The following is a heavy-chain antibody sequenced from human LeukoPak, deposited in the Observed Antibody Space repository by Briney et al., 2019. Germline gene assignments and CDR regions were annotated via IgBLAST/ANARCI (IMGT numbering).Heavy chain of an antibody. CDR2: ISSSGSTI. D-gene: IGHD4-17*01. J-gene: IGHJ2*01. CDR3: ARDPYGDTPTRPPYWYFDL. Sequence: QPGGSLRLACAVSGFTFSTYEMNWVRQAPGKGLEWVSYISSSGSTIHYPDSVKGRFTISRDNARSSLFLQMSSLRVEDTAVYYCARDPYGDTPTRPPYWYFDLCGRGTLVTVSS. V-gene: IGHV3-48*03. CDR1: GFTFSTYE.